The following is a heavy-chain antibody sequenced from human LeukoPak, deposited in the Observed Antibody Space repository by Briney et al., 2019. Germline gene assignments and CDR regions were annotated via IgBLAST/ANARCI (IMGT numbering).Heavy chain of an antibody. D-gene: IGHD2-8*01. CDR1: GYTFTGYY. V-gene: IGHV1-2*02. Sequence: GASVKVSCKASGYTFTGYYIHWVRQAPGQGLEWMGWINPDSGVTNYAQKFQGRVTMTRATSISTAYMELSSLTFEDTAVYYCTRSVRNGHIDYWGQGTLVTASS. CDR2: INPDSGVT. CDR3: TRSVRNGHIDY. J-gene: IGHJ4*02.